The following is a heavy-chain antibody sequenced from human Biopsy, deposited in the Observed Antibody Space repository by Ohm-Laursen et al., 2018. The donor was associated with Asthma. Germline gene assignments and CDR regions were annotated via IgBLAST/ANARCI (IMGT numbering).Heavy chain of an antibody. CDR3: ASPSSSREILYYNYNMDI. CDR1: GGTFGNYA. J-gene: IGHJ6*02. V-gene: IGHV1-69*06. CDR2: ISPVFGST. Sequence: ASVKVSCKASGGTFGNYAISWARQAPGLGLEWMGGISPVFGSTNIAQKFQGRVTISADIFTKTAYLEVSSLRSGDTAVYYCASPSSSREILYYNYNMDIWGQGTTVTV. D-gene: IGHD6-13*01.